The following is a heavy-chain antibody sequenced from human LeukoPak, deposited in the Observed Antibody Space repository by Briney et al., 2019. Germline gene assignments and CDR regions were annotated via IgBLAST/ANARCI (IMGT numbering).Heavy chain of an antibody. CDR3: ARDTLAFRHYFDY. V-gene: IGHV3-74*01. J-gene: IGHJ4*02. CDR1: GFTFSSYW. Sequence: GGSLRLSCAASGFTFSSYWMHCVRQAPGKGLVWVSHINSDGRSTSYADSVKGRFTISRDNAKNTLYLQMNSLRAEDTALYYCARDTLAFRHYFDYWGQGTLVTVSS. D-gene: IGHD2/OR15-2a*01. CDR2: INSDGRST.